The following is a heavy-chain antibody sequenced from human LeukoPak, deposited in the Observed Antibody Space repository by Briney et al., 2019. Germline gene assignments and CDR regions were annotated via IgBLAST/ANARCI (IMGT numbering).Heavy chain of an antibody. Sequence: PGCSRRLSCAASGVTFISYEMNWVRQALGKGLDCVSYISSSGSAVYYAGSVKGRFNISRDNAKNSLYLQMNSLRAEDTAVYYCARDAGANTDYYYGMDVWGQGTTVTVSS. CDR3: ARDAGANTDYYYGMDV. CDR1: GVTFISYE. J-gene: IGHJ6*02. CDR2: ISSSGSAV. V-gene: IGHV3-48*03. D-gene: IGHD1-26*01.